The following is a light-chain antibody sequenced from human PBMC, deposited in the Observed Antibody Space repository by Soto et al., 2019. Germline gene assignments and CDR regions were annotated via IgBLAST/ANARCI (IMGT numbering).Light chain of an antibody. V-gene: IGLV2-14*01. CDR1: SSDVGGYNY. CDR3: TSYTYSISPLV. J-gene: IGLJ1*01. Sequence: QSVLTQPASVSGSPGQSITISCTGTSSDVGGYNYVSWYQQHPGKAPKLMIYDVSNRPSGVSNRFSGSKSGNTASLTISGLQAEDLSDYSCTSYTYSISPLVFGTGTIVTVL. CDR2: DVS.